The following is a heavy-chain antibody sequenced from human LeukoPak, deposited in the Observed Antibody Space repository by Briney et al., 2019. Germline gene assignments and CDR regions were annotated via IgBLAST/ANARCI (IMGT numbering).Heavy chain of an antibody. Sequence: PSETLSLTCAVYGGSFSGYYWSWIRQPPGKGLEWIGEINHSGSTNYNPSLKSRVTISVDTSKNQFSLKLSSVTAADTAVYYCAIFNRDTAMDYSDYRGQGTLVTVSS. V-gene: IGHV4-34*01. CDR3: AIFNRDTAMDYSDY. CDR1: GGSFSGYY. J-gene: IGHJ4*02. D-gene: IGHD5-18*01. CDR2: INHSGST.